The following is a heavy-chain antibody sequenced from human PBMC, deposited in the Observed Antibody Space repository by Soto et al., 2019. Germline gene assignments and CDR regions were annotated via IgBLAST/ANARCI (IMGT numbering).Heavy chain of an antibody. CDR3: ARGLYCSSTGCLAPADY. Sequence: PGGSLRLSCAASGFTFDTYGMHWVRQAPGKGLEWVALISYDGSRKYYADSVGGRFTVSRDNSKNTLHLQMSSLRVDDTAVYYCARGLYCSSTGCLAPADYWGQGTPVTVSS. CDR1: GFTFDTYG. D-gene: IGHD2-2*01. CDR2: ISYDGSRK. J-gene: IGHJ4*02. V-gene: IGHV3-30*03.